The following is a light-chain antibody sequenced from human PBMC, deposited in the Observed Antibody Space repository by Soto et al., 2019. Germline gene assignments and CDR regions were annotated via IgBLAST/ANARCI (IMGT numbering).Light chain of an antibody. CDR2: GTS. CDR1: QSISTY. V-gene: IGKV1-39*01. CDR3: QQSYSTPFT. Sequence: DIQMTQSPSSLSASVGDSVTITCRASQSISTYLNWYQQKPGKAPKLLIYGTSTLQTGVPSGFSVSGSGTDFTPTISSLQPEDFATYSCQQSYSTPFTFGPGTKVDIK. J-gene: IGKJ3*01.